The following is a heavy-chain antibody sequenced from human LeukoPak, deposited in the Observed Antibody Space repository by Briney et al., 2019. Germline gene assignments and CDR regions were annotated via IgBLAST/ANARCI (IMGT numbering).Heavy chain of an antibody. CDR3: FQAEDGIRYFDWLSHPNWFDP. CDR2: IIPIFGTA. Sequence: GASVKVSCKASGGTFSSYAISWVRQAPGQGLEWMGGIIPIFGTANYAQKCQGRVTITADESTSTAYMELSSLRSEDTAVYFFFQAEDGIRYFDWLSHPNWFDPWGQGTLVTVSS. J-gene: IGHJ5*02. CDR1: GGTFSSYA. V-gene: IGHV1-69*13. D-gene: IGHD3-9*01.